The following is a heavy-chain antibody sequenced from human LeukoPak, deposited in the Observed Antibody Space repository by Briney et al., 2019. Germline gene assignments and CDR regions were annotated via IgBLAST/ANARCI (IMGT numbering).Heavy chain of an antibody. CDR2: IIPIFGTA. CDR3: ARSGYSYGLDY. J-gene: IGHJ4*02. V-gene: IGHV1-69*13. CDR1: GGTFSSYA. D-gene: IGHD5-18*01. Sequence: ASVTVSCTASGGTFSSYAISWVRQAPGQGLEWMGGIIPIFGTANYAQKFQGRVTITADESTSTAYMELSSLRSEDTAVYYCARSGYSYGLDYWGQGTLVTVSS.